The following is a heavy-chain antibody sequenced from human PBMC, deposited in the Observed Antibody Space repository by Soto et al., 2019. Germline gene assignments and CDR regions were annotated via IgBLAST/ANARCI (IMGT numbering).Heavy chain of an antibody. Sequence: SVKVSCKASGGTFSSYAISWVRQAPGQGLEWMGGIIPIFGTANYAQKFQGRVTITADESTSTAYMELSSLRSEDTAVYYCARFLRPYSSGWYEYYYGMDVWGKGTTVTVSA. CDR1: GGTFSSYA. V-gene: IGHV1-69*13. D-gene: IGHD6-19*01. CDR3: ARFLRPYSSGWYEYYYGMDV. CDR2: IIPIFGTA. J-gene: IGHJ6*04.